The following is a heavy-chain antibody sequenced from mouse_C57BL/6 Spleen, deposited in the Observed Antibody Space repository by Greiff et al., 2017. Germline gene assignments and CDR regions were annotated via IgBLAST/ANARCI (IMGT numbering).Heavy chain of an antibody. V-gene: IGHV1-80*01. Sequence: VQLQQSGAELVKPGASVKISCKASGYAFSSYWMNWVKQRPGKGLEWIGQIYPGDGDTNYNGKFKGKAKLTADKSSRTAYMQLSSLTSEDSAVYFCARTAPHYFDYWGQGTTLTVSS. D-gene: IGHD1-2*01. CDR3: ARTAPHYFDY. CDR2: IYPGDGDT. J-gene: IGHJ2*01. CDR1: GYAFSSYW.